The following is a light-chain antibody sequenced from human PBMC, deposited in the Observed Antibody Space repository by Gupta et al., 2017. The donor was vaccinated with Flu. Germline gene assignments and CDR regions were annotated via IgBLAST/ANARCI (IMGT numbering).Light chain of an antibody. CDR1: QSLLHASEYCY. V-gene: IGKV2-28*01. Sequence: DIVMTQYPLSLPVTPGEPASISCRSSQSLLHASEYCYLDWYVQKPGQSPQLLIYLGSYRASGVPDRFSGSGSGTDFTLKISRVEAEDFGVYYCMQARQTPWTFGQGTKVEIK. CDR3: MQARQTPWT. J-gene: IGKJ1*01. CDR2: LGS.